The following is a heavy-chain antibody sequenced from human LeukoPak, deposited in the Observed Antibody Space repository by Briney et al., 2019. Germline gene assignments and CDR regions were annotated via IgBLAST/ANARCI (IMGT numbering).Heavy chain of an antibody. CDR2: VFYSGST. Sequence: PSETLSLTCTVSGASISSYYWSWIRQPPGKQLEWIGCVFYSGSTNYNPSLKSRVTISVDTSKNQFSLKLSSVTAADTAVYYCARTTEGGYTYGYFYYYYMDVWGKGTTVTISS. CDR1: GASISSYY. CDR3: ARTTEGGYTYGYFYYYYMDV. D-gene: IGHD5-18*01. V-gene: IGHV4-59*01. J-gene: IGHJ6*03.